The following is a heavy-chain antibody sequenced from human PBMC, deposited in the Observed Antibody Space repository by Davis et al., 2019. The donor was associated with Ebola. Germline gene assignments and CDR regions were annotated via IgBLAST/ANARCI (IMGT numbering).Heavy chain of an antibody. Sequence: PGGSLRLSCAASGFTFSSYSMNWVRQAPGKGLEWVSSISSSSSYIYYADSVKGRFTISRENAKNSLYLQMNSLRAGDTAVYYCARDGEDGSGSYYRTGHAFDIWGQGTMVTVSS. V-gene: IGHV3-21*01. CDR3: ARDGEDGSGSYYRTGHAFDI. J-gene: IGHJ3*02. CDR1: GFTFSSYS. CDR2: ISSSSSYI. D-gene: IGHD3-10*01.